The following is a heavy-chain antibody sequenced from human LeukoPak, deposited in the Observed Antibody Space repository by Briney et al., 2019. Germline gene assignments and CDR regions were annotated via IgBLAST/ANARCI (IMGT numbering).Heavy chain of an antibody. D-gene: IGHD2-15*01. CDR1: GFTFNSYA. J-gene: IGHJ6*03. V-gene: IGHV3-23*01. CDR3: AKGHSPGAADYYYYYYMDV. CDR2: ISGSGDRT. Sequence: AGGSLRLSCAASGFTFNSYAMSWVRQAPGKGLEWVSGISGSGDRTYYADAVKGRFTISRDNSKNTLYLQINSVGAEDTAVYYCAKGHSPGAADYYYYYYMDVWGKGTTVTDPS.